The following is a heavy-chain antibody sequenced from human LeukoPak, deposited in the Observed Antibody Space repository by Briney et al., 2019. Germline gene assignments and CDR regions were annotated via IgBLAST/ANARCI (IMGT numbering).Heavy chain of an antibody. CDR2: INPSGGST. J-gene: IGHJ4*02. V-gene: IGHV1-46*01. Sequence: ASVKVSCKASGYTFTRYYLHWVRQAPGQGLEWMGIINPSGGSTRYAQKFQGRVTMTRDTSTSTVYMELSSLRSEDTAVYYCARVGLRLGELSLYFDYWGQGTLVTVSS. CDR1: GYTFTRYY. CDR3: ARVGLRLGELSLYFDY. D-gene: IGHD3-16*02.